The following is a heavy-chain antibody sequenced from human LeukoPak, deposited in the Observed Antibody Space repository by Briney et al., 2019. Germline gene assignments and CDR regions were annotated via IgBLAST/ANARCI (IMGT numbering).Heavy chain of an antibody. J-gene: IGHJ4*02. CDR1: GGSISSNIW. CDR2: IYHSAST. Sequence: SETLSPTCAVSGGSISSNIWWSWVRQPPGKGLEWIGEIYHSASTNYNPSLKSRVSMSVDKSKNQFSLKVTSVTAADTAVYYCASPKSDYWGQGILVTVSP. V-gene: IGHV4-4*02. CDR3: ASPKSDY.